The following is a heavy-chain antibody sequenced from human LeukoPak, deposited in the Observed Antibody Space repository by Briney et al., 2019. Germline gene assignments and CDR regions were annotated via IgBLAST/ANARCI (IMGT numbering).Heavy chain of an antibody. CDR3: ARDDETGSSFGY. Sequence: KPSETLSLTCTVFGGSISSYYWSWIRQPPGKGLEWIAYLYHSGSANYNPSLKSRVTISVDTSKNQFSLKLSSVTAADTAVYYCARDDETGSSFGYWGQGTLVTVSS. J-gene: IGHJ4*02. CDR2: LYHSGSA. CDR1: GGSISSYY. D-gene: IGHD6-6*01. V-gene: IGHV4-59*01.